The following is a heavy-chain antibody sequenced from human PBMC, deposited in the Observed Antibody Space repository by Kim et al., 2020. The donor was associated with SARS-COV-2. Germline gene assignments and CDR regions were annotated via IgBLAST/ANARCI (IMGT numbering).Heavy chain of an antibody. J-gene: IGHJ4*02. D-gene: IGHD6-19*01. CDR2: IKQDGSEK. V-gene: IGHV3-7*03. Sequence: GGSLRLSCAASGFTFSGHWMNWVRQAPGKGLEWVAIIKQDGSEKYYLDSVKGRFTVSRDNAKDLLYLQMNGLRAEDTAVYYCVRGSGWLGDYWGQGTLVTLSS. CDR3: VRGSGWLGDY. CDR1: GFTFSGHW.